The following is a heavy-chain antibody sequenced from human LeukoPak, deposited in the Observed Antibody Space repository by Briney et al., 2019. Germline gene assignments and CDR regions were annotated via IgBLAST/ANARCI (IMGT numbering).Heavy chain of an antibody. J-gene: IGHJ4*02. V-gene: IGHV1-18*01. CDR2: ISGYNGDT. Sequence: ASVKVSCKASGYTFNRYGISWVRQAPGQGLEWMGWISGYNGDTNYAQKVQDRVTMTTDTSTNTAYMELRSLRSDDAAVYYCARVHSRGRFDNWGQGTLVTVSS. CDR1: GYTFNRYG. D-gene: IGHD2-15*01. CDR3: ARVHSRGRFDN.